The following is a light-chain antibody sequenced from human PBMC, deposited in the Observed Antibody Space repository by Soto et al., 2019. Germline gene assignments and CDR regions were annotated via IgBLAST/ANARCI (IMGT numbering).Light chain of an antibody. CDR1: QSVATR. V-gene: IGKV3-11*01. Sequence: IVLTQSPTTLSLSPGEGATLSCRASQSVATRLAWYQQKPGQAPRLLIYDISTRAPGIPARFSGSGSAADFTPPNSSLEPEDSALYHCQQRSHWPPLTFGQGTRLEIK. CDR3: QQRSHWPPLT. CDR2: DIS. J-gene: IGKJ5*01.